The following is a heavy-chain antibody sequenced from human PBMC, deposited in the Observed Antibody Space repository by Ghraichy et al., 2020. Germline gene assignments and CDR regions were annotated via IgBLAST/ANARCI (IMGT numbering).Heavy chain of an antibody. CDR1: GFTFSSYS. Sequence: GGSLRLSCAASGFTFSSYSMNWVRQAPGKGLEWVSSISSSSSYIYYADSVKGRFTISRDNAKNSLYLQMNSLRAEDAAVYYCARSYTWNYFDYWGQGTLVTVSS. CDR2: ISSSSSYI. J-gene: IGHJ4*02. CDR3: ARSYTWNYFDY. D-gene: IGHD1-20*01. V-gene: IGHV3-21*01.